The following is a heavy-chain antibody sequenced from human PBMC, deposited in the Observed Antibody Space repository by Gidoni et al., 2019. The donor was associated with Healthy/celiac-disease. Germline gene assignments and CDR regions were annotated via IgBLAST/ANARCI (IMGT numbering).Heavy chain of an antibody. CDR1: GFTFSSYS. V-gene: IGHV3-21*01. CDR3: ASLTGSGSYYRYYYYYYGMDV. CDR2: ISSSSSYI. D-gene: IGHD3-10*01. J-gene: IGHJ6*02. Sequence: EVQLVESGGGLVKPGGSLRLSCAASGFTFSSYSMNWVRQAPGKGLEWVSSISSSSSYIYYADSVKGRFTISRDNAKNSLYLQMNSLRAEDTAVYYCASLTGSGSYYRYYYYYYGMDVWGQGTTVTVSS.